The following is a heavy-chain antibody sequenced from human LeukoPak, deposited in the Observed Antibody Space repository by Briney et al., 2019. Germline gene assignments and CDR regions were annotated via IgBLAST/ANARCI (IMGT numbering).Heavy chain of an antibody. J-gene: IGHJ4*02. V-gene: IGHV3-21*01. CDR1: GFTFSNYG. D-gene: IGHD1-14*01. Sequence: GGSLRLSCAGSGFTFSNYGMTWVRQAPGKGLEWVSAISGRGDTTRYGESVKGRFTVSRDNAENSLYLQMNSLRAEDSAVYCCVRGDNRDYWGQGTLVTVSS. CDR2: ISGRGDTT. CDR3: VRGDNRDY.